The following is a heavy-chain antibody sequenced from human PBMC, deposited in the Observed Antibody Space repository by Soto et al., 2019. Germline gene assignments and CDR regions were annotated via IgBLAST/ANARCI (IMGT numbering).Heavy chain of an antibody. CDR2: ISSSSSNI. D-gene: IGHD2-15*01. Sequence: EVQLVESGGGLVQPGGSLRLSCAASGFTFSSHSMNWVRQAPGKGLEWVSYISSSSSNIYYADSVKGRFTISRDNEKNSLYMQMNSLRDEDTAVYYCARDLLEVGYCSGGSCNDFDYWGQGTLVTVSS. CDR3: ARDLLEVGYCSGGSCNDFDY. V-gene: IGHV3-48*02. J-gene: IGHJ4*02. CDR1: GFTFSSHS.